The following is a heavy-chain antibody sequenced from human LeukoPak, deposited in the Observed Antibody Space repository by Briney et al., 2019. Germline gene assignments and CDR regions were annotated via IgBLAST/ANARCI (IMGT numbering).Heavy chain of an antibody. Sequence: GGSLRLSRVASGFTFSDYYMGWIRQAPGKGLEWVSYISYSGTIYYADSVQGRFTISRDNAENSLYLQMNSLRVEDTAVYYCAKDILAAGLFFDYWGQGTLVTVSS. CDR2: ISYSGTI. CDR3: AKDILAAGLFFDY. J-gene: IGHJ4*02. V-gene: IGHV3-11*04. D-gene: IGHD6-13*01. CDR1: GFTFSDYY.